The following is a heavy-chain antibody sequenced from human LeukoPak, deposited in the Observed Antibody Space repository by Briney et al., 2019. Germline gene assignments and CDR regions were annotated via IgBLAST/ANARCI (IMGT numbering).Heavy chain of an antibody. V-gene: IGHV4-30-4*01. J-gene: IGHJ4*02. CDR1: GGSISSGDYY. CDR3: ARVRAAAGPFFDY. D-gene: IGHD6-13*01. CDR2: IYYSGST. Sequence: KSSETLSLTCTVSGGSISSGDYYWSWIRQPPGKGLEWIGYIYYSGSTYYNPSLKSRVTISVDTSKNQFSLKLSSVTAADTAVYYCARVRAAAGPFFDYWGQGTLVTVSP.